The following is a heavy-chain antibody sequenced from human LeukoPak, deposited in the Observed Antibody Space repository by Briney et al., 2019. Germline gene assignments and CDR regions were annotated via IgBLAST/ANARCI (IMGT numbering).Heavy chain of an antibody. J-gene: IGHJ4*02. V-gene: IGHV3-30*18. CDR3: AKAHGTDCDY. CDR2: ISYDGSNK. CDR1: GFTFSSYG. D-gene: IGHD1/OR15-1a*01. Sequence: GGSLRLSCAASGFTFSSYGMHWVRQAPGKGLEWVAVISYDGSNKYYADYVKGRFTISRDNSKNTLYLQMNSLRAEDTAVYYCAKAHGTDCDYWGQGTLVTVSS.